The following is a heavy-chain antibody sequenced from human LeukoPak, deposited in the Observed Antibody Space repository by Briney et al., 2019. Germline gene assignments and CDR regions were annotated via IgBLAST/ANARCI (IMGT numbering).Heavy chain of an antibody. J-gene: IGHJ4*02. Sequence: ASVKVSCKASGYTFTGYYMHWVRQAPGQGLEWMGWINPNSGGTNYAQKFQGRVTMTRDTSISTAYMELSRLRSDDTAVYYCARVYYYDSSGYTGLYYFDYWGQGTLVTVSS. CDR1: GYTFTGYY. V-gene: IGHV1-2*02. CDR2: INPNSGGT. D-gene: IGHD3-22*01. CDR3: ARVYYYDSSGYTGLYYFDY.